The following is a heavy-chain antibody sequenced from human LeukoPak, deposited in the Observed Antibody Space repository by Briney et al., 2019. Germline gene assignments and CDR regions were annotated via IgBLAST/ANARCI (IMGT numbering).Heavy chain of an antibody. J-gene: IGHJ4*02. CDR3: AKEGDYDILTGYPRGIDY. CDR1: GYTFTSYG. D-gene: IGHD3-9*01. V-gene: IGHV1-18*01. CDR2: ISAYNGNT. Sequence: ASVKVSCKASGYTFTSYGISWVRQAPGQGLERMGWISAYNGNTNYAQKLQGRVTMTTDTSTSTAYMELRSLRSDDTAVYYCAKEGDYDILTGYPRGIDYWGQGTLVTVSS.